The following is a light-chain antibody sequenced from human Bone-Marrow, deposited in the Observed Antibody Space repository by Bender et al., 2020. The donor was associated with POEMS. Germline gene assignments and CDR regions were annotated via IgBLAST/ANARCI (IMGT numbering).Light chain of an antibody. CDR1: NIGSES. Sequence: SYVLTQPPSVSVAPGQTATITCGGDNIGSESVHWYQQKPGQAPLLVVYDDTDRPSGVPERLSGSNSGNTATLTLSRVEAGDEADYYCQVWDTSSVVFGGGTKLTVL. CDR3: QVWDTSSVV. CDR2: DDT. J-gene: IGLJ2*01. V-gene: IGLV3-21*02.